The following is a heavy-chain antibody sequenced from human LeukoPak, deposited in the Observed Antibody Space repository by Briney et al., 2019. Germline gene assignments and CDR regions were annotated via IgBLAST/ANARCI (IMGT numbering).Heavy chain of an antibody. CDR2: IWFDGENK. D-gene: IGHD2-21*02. Sequence: PGGSLRLSCTASGFTFSNFWMGWVRQAPGKGLEWVAIIWFDGENKYYADSVKGRFSISRDNSKNTLYLEMNSLRAEDTAVYYCATIRNCGGDCCYFDYWGQGTLVTVSS. CDR1: GFTFSNFW. J-gene: IGHJ4*02. V-gene: IGHV3-33*08. CDR3: ATIRNCGGDCCYFDY.